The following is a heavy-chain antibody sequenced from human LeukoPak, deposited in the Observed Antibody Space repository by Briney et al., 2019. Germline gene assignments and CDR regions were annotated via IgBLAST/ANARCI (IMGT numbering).Heavy chain of an antibody. CDR2: IYYSGST. CDR1: GGSISSYY. V-gene: IGHV4-59*01. Sequence: TSETLSLTCTVSGGSISSYYWSWIRQSPGKGLEWIGYIYYSGSTNYNPSLKSRVTISVDTSKNQFSLKLNSVTAADTAVYYCARGSDAYYDSSGPIQHWGQGTLVTVSS. D-gene: IGHD3-22*01. CDR3: ARGSDAYYDSSGPIQH. J-gene: IGHJ1*01.